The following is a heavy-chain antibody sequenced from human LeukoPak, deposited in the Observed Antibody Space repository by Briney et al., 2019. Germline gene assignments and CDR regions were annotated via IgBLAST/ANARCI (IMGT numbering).Heavy chain of an antibody. CDR1: GFTFSSYA. Sequence: PGGSLRLSCAASGFTFSSYAMSWVRQAPGKGLEWVSLISWEGGSTFYADSVKGRFTISRDNSKNSLYLQMNSLRTEDTALYYCAKANYGSGSYFDYWGQGTLVTVSS. D-gene: IGHD3-10*01. CDR3: AKANYGSGSYFDY. V-gene: IGHV3-43*02. CDR2: ISWEGGST. J-gene: IGHJ4*02.